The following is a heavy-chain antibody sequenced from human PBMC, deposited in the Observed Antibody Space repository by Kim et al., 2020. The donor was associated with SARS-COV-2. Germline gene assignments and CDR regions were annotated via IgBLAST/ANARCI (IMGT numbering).Heavy chain of an antibody. J-gene: IGHJ4*02. Sequence: GGSLRLSCAASGFTFSDYWIHWVRQAPGKGLVWVSRINPDGSNTFYADSVKGRFTISRDNAKNTAFLQMDSLTAEDTAVYYCSAYMVRGVTHRIYWGQGSLVTLSS. V-gene: IGHV3-74*01. CDR1: GFTFSDYW. CDR3: SAYMVRGVTHRIY. CDR2: INPDGSNT. D-gene: IGHD3-10*01.